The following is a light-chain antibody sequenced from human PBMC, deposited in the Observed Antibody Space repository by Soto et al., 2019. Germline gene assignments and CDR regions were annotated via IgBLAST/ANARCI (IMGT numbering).Light chain of an antibody. CDR3: SSYTISRTYV. CDR1: NSDVGSYNY. Sequence: QSALTQPASVSGSPGQSITISCTGTNSDVGSYNYVSWHQQHPGKAPKLMIYNVYDRPSGISNRFSGSKSGNTASLTISGLQGEDEADYYCSSYTISRTYVFGNGTKVTVL. V-gene: IGLV2-14*03. CDR2: NVY. J-gene: IGLJ1*01.